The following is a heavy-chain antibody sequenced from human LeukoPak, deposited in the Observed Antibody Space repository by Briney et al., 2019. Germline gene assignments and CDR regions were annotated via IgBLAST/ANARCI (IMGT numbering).Heavy chain of an antibody. J-gene: IGHJ5*02. CDR3: ARLLEVSSTFDP. CDR1: GGSISSSSYY. Sequence: SETLSLTCTVSGGSISSSSYYWGWIRQPPGKGLEWIGSIYYSGSTYYNPSLKSRVTISVDTSKNQFSLMLSSVTAADTAVYYCARLLEVSSTFDPWGQGTLVTVSS. D-gene: IGHD5/OR15-5a*01. V-gene: IGHV4-39*01. CDR2: IYYSGST.